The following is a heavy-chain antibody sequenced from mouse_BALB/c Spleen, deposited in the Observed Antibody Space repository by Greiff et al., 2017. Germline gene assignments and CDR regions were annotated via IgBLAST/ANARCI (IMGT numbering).Heavy chain of an antibody. CDR2: ISSGGST. CDR3: ASLRFAY. V-gene: IGHV5-6-5*01. Sequence: EVKLVESGGGLVKPGGSLKLSCAASGFTFSSYAMSWVRQTPEKRLEWVASISSGGSTYYPDSVKGRFTISRDNAKNTLYLQMSSLKSEDTAMYYCASLRFAYWGQGTLVTVSA. CDR1: GFTFSSYA. J-gene: IGHJ3*01.